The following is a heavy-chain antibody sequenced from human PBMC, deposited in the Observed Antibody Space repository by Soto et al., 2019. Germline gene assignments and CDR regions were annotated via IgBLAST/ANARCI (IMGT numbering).Heavy chain of an antibody. CDR1: GFTFSSYG. Sequence: GGSLRLSCAASGFTFSSYGMHLVRQAPGKGLEWVAVIWYDGSNKYYADSVKGRFTISRDNSKNTLYPQMNSLRAEDTAVYYCARDLYSSSWTYYYYGMDVWGQGTTFTVSS. D-gene: IGHD6-13*01. J-gene: IGHJ6*02. CDR2: IWYDGSNK. V-gene: IGHV3-33*01. CDR3: ARDLYSSSWTYYYYGMDV.